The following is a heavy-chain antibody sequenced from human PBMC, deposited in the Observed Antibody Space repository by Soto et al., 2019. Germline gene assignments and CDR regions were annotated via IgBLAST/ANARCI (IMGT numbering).Heavy chain of an antibody. CDR1: GFSLSADGVG. CDR2: IYWDDDQ. Sequence: QITLKESGPTLVKPTQTLTLTCTFSGFSLSADGVGVGWIRQPPGKALEWLALIYWDDDQRYSPPLKTRLTITKDTSKTPVVLTMTNMDPVDTATYYCAHAYGGTSWPNDAFDVWGQGTVVTVSS. V-gene: IGHV2-5*02. J-gene: IGHJ3*01. D-gene: IGHD2-2*01. CDR3: AHAYGGTSWPNDAFDV.